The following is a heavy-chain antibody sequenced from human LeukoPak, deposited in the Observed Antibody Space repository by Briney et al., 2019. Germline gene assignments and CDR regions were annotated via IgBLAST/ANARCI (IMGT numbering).Heavy chain of an antibody. CDR2: IYYDGNNI. V-gene: IGHV3-30*19. CDR3: ARADSSSGGPIDY. CDR1: GFNFNTYA. Sequence: GGSLRLSCAATGFNFNTYAMHWLRQAPGKGLEWVAYIYYDGNNIQYADSVKGRFTISRDNSKNTLYLQLDTLRPEDTAMYYCARADSSSGGPIDYWGQGTLVTVSS. J-gene: IGHJ4*02. D-gene: IGHD3-22*01.